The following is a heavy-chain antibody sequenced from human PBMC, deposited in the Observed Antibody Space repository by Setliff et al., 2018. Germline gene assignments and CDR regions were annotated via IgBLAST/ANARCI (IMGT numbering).Heavy chain of an antibody. J-gene: IGHJ4*02. CDR3: ARDGGNGVDY. CDR1: GYTLNNYA. D-gene: IGHD3-16*01. Sequence: KVSCKASGYTLNNYAMNWVRQAPGQGFEWMGWINTKTGNPTYAQDFTGRLVFSLDTSVNTAFVQINSLKAEDTAVYYCARDGGNGVDYWGQGTLVTVSS. V-gene: IGHV7-4-1*02. CDR2: INTKTGNP.